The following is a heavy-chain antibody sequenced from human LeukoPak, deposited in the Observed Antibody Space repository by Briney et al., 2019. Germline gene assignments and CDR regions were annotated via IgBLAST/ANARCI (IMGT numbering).Heavy chain of an antibody. Sequence: GGSLRLSCVASGFTFSNYAMTWVRQAPGRGLEWVSTISGSGGSTYYADSVKGRFTISRDNASDTVNLQMNSLRAEDTAVYYCARDVEVCRIGACYWTTFDCWGQGTLVTGSS. CDR1: GFTFSNYA. CDR3: ARDVEVCRIGACYWTTFDC. CDR2: ISGSGGST. D-gene: IGHD2-21*02. J-gene: IGHJ4*02. V-gene: IGHV3-23*01.